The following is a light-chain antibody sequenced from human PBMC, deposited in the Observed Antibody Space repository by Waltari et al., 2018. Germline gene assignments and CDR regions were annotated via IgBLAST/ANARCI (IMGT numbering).Light chain of an antibody. J-gene: IGKJ1*01. CDR3: QQYNNWPRT. V-gene: IGKV3-15*01. CDR2: GAS. Sequence: EIVMTQSPATLSVSPGESATLPCRASQSVSSNLAWYQQKPGQAPRLLMYGASTRATGIPARFSGSGSGTEFTLTISSLQSEDFALYYCQQYNNWPRTFGQGTKVEIK. CDR1: QSVSSN.